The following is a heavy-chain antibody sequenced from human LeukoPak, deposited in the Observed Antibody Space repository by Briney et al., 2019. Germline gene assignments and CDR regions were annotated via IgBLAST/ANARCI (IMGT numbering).Heavy chain of an antibody. CDR3: YIPYYDTSAYKGY. J-gene: IGHJ4*02. CDR2: ISGSGGST. Sequence: GGSLRLSCAASQFTFTTYAMTWVRQAPGKGLEWVSAISGSGGSTYYADSVKGRFTISRDNSKNTLYLQMNSLRAEDTAVYYCYIPYYDTSAYKGYWGQGTLVTVSS. V-gene: IGHV3-23*01. CDR1: QFTFTTYA. D-gene: IGHD3-22*01.